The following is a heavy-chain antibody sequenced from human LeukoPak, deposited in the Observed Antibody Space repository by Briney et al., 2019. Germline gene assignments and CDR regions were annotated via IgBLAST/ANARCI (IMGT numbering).Heavy chain of an antibody. CDR3: ASLPSIAAAGWAFDI. Sequence: RESLKISCKGSGYSFTSYWIGWVRQMPGKGLEWMGIIYPGDSDTRYSPSFQGQVTISADKSISTAYLQWSSLKASDTAMYYCASLPSIAAAGWAFDIWGQGTTVTVSS. D-gene: IGHD6-13*01. CDR1: GYSFTSYW. CDR2: IYPGDSDT. V-gene: IGHV5-51*01. J-gene: IGHJ3*02.